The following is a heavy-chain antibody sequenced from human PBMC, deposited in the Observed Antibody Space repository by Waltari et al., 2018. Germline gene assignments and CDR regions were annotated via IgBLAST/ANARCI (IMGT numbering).Heavy chain of an antibody. D-gene: IGHD5-12*01. J-gene: IGHJ4*02. V-gene: IGHV3-23*03. Sequence: EVQLLESGGGLVQPGGSLRLSCAASGFTFSSYAMSWVRQAPGKGLEWVSVIYSGGSTDYADSVKGRFTISRDNSKNTLYLQMNSLRAEDTAVYYCAKESRRYSGYDAPLDYFDYWGQGTLVTVSS. CDR3: AKESRRYSGYDAPLDYFDY. CDR1: GFTFSSYA. CDR2: IYSGGST.